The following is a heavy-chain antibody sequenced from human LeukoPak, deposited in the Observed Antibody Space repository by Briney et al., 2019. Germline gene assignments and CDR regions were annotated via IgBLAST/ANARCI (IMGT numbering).Heavy chain of an antibody. J-gene: IGHJ4*02. CDR3: AREPASIDY. CDR1: GFTFSTYW. V-gene: IGHV3-7*03. Sequence: GGSLRLSCAASGFTFSTYWTSWVRQAPGKGLEWVANIKQDGSEKYYVDSVKGRFTISRDNAKNSLYLQMNSLRAEDTAVYYCAREPASIDYWGQGTLVTVSS. CDR2: IKQDGSEK. D-gene: IGHD6-25*01.